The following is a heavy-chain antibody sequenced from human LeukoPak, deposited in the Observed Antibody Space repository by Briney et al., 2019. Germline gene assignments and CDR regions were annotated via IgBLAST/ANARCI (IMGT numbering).Heavy chain of an antibody. CDR1: GGSISSGGYS. D-gene: IGHD4-17*01. J-gene: IGHJ4*02. CDR2: IYHSGST. CDR3: ARQGYGPTDY. Sequence: PSETLSLTCAVSGGSISSGGYSWSWIRQPPGKGLEWIGYIYHSGSTNYNPSLKSRVTISVDTSKNQFSLKLSSVTAADTAVYYCARQGYGPTDYWGQGTLVTVSS. V-gene: IGHV4-30-2*01.